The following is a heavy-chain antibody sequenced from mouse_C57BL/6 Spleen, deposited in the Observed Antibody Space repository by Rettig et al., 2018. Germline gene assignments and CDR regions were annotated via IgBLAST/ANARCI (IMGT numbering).Heavy chain of an antibody. CDR3: AREYSSGFYAMDY. D-gene: IGHD3-2*02. J-gene: IGHJ4*01. V-gene: IGHV1-50*01. Sequence: QVQLQQPGAELVKPGASVKLSCKASGYTFTSYWMQWVKQRPGQGLEWIGEIDPSDSYTNYNQKFKGKATLTVDTSSSTAYMQLSSLTSEDSAVYYCAREYSSGFYAMDYWGQGTSVTVSS. CDR1: GYTFTSYW. CDR2: IDPSDSYT.